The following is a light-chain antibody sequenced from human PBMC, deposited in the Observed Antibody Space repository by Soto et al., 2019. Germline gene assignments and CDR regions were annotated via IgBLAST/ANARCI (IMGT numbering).Light chain of an antibody. CDR1: QSFRGL. CDR2: DAY. V-gene: IGKV3-11*01. J-gene: IGKJ5*01. Sequence: EIVMTQSPATLSVSPGEGATLSCRASQSFRGLLAWYQQKPGQAPRLLIYDAYNRATGIPPRFSGSGSGTGFTLTISSLEPEDSAVYYCQQRHMWPITFGQGTRLEIK. CDR3: QQRHMWPIT.